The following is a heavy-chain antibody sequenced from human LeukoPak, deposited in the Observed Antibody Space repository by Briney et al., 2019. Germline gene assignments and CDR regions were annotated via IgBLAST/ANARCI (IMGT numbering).Heavy chain of an antibody. CDR1: GGSISTYY. CDR2: IYYSGST. CDR3: ARDRTSSGGGPYFDS. D-gene: IGHD6-19*01. V-gene: IGHV4-59*01. Sequence: SETLSLTCTVSGGSISTYYWSWIRQPPGKGLEWIGYIYYSGSTNYNPSLKSRVTISVDTSKNHFSLKLNSVTAADTAVYYCARDRTSSGGGPYFDSWGQGILVTVSS. J-gene: IGHJ4*02.